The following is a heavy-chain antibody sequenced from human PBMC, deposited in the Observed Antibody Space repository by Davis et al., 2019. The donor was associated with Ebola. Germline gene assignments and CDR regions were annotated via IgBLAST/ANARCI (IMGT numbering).Heavy chain of an antibody. CDR2: ISWNSGSV. Sequence: SLKISCALFGLTFDDYAMHWVRQAPGKGLEWVSGISWNSGSVLYADSVEGRFTISRDNSKNTLYLQMNSLRAEDTAVYYCAKLEQLGYWGQGTLVTVSS. CDR3: AKLEQLGY. CDR1: GLTFDDYA. V-gene: IGHV3-9*01. D-gene: IGHD6-13*01. J-gene: IGHJ4*02.